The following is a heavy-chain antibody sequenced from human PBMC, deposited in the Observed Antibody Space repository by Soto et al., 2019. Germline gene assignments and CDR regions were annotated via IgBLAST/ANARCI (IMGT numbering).Heavy chain of an antibody. Sequence: GASVKVSCKASGYTFTSYAMHWVRQAPGQRLEWMGWINAGNGNTKYSQKFQGRVTITRDTSASTAYMELSSLRSDDTAVYYCARDAAAGLNDYWGQGTLVTVSS. CDR3: ARDAAAGLNDY. CDR1: GYTFTSYA. V-gene: IGHV1-3*01. D-gene: IGHD6-13*01. CDR2: INAGNGNT. J-gene: IGHJ4*02.